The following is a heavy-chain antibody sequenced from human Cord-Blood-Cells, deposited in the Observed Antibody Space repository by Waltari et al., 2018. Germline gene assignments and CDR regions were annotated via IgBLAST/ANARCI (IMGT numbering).Heavy chain of an antibody. J-gene: IGHJ4*02. Sequence: QVQLVQSGAEVKKPGSSLKVSCKASGGTFSTYAINWVRPAPGQGLEWMGGIIPIFGTANYAQKFQGRVTITADESTSTAYMELSSLRSEDTAVYYCARSQYCSSTSCYTEIVYWGQGTLVTVSS. CDR2: IIPIFGTA. CDR1: GGTFSTYA. D-gene: IGHD2-2*02. CDR3: ARSQYCSSTSCYTEIVY. V-gene: IGHV1-69*01.